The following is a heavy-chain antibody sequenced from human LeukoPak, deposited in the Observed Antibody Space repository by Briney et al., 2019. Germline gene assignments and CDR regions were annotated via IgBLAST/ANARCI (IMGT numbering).Heavy chain of an antibody. CDR1: GFIFSRYW. V-gene: IGHV3-7*03. Sequence: GGSLRLSCAASGFIFSRYWMSWDRQAPGKGLEWVANIKQDGSEKYYVDSVKGRFTISRDNAKNSLFLQMNNLRAEDTAVYYSATHSGWRFDYWGQGTLVTVSS. CDR3: ATHSGWRFDY. D-gene: IGHD6-19*01. CDR2: IKQDGSEK. J-gene: IGHJ4*02.